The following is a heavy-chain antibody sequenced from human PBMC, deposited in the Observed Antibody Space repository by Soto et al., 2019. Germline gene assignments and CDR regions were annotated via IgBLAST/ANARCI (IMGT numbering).Heavy chain of an antibody. V-gene: IGHV3-74*01. CDR3: ITDVRYNNDPTFDY. CDR2: VTTDGSGT. D-gene: IGHD5-12*01. CDR1: GFSFSDLW. Sequence: EVQLVESGGGLVQPGGSLRLSCAASGFSFSDLWMHWVRQAPGKGLVWVSRVTTDGSGTAYADSVKGRFTIARDNAKNMVYLQINNLRVEDTAVYYCITDVRYNNDPTFDYWGQGTLVTVSS. J-gene: IGHJ4*02.